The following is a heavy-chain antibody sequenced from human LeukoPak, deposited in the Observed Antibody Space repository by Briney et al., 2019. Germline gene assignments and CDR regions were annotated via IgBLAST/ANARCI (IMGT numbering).Heavy chain of an antibody. CDR3: ARASSLRDAFDI. V-gene: IGHV1-18*01. CDR1: GYTFTSYG. J-gene: IGHJ3*02. CDR2: ISAYNGNT. Sequence: VSVTVSCKASGYTFTSYGISWVRQAPGQGLEWMGWISAYNGNTNYAQKLQGRVTMTTDTSTSTAYMELRSLRSDDTAVYYCARASSLRDAFDIWGQGTMVTVSS.